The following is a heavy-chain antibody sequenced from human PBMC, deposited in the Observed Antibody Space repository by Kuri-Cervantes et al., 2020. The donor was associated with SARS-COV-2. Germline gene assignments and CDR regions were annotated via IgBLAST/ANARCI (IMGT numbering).Heavy chain of an antibody. CDR2: ISWNSGSI. CDR1: GFTFDDYA. V-gene: IGHV3-9*01. J-gene: IGHJ6*03. Sequence: GGSLRLSCAASGFTFDDYAMHWVRQAPGKGLEWVSGISWNSGSIGYADSVKGRFTISRDNAKNSLYLQMNSLRAEDTAVYYCARDRFALATTRSYYYYMDVWGKGTTVTVSS. D-gene: IGHD5-12*01. CDR3: ARDRFALATTRSYYYYMDV.